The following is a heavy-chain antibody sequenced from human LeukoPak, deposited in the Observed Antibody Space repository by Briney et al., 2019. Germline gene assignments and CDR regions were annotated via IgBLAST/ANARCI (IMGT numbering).Heavy chain of an antibody. V-gene: IGHV3-9*01. CDR2: ISWNSGSI. D-gene: IGHD3-10*01. CDR3: AKGGGGSGSGSMYYMDV. J-gene: IGHJ6*03. CDR1: GFTFDDYA. Sequence: GGSLRLSCAASGFTFDDYAMHWVRQAPGKGLEWVSGISWNSGSIGYADSVKGRFTISRDNAKNSLYLQMNSLRAEDTALYYCAKGGGGSGSGSMYYMDVWGKGTTVTISS.